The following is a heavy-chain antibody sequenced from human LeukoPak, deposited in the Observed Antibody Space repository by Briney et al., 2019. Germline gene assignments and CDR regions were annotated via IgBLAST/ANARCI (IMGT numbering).Heavy chain of an antibody. CDR3: ARDDKDGYIDY. J-gene: IGHJ4*02. CDR1: GDSVSSNSAP. D-gene: IGHD5-24*01. V-gene: IGHV6-1*01. CDR2: TYYRFKGKN. Sequence: SHTLSLTYALSGDSVSSNSAPWNWIRQSPSKGLEWVGRTYYRFKGKNDYAVSVKSRITINPDTSKNQFSLQVNSVPPEDTAVYYCARDDKDGYIDYWGQGTLVTVSS.